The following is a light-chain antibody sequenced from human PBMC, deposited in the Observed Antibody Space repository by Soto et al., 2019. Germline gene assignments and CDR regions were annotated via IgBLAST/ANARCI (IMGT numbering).Light chain of an antibody. J-gene: IGLJ2*01. CDR3: VLYMGSGSVV. V-gene: IGLV8-61*01. Sequence: QTVVTQEPSFSVSPGGTVTLTCGLNSGSVSTSYYPTWYQQTPGQTPRTLIYNTNSRSSGVPDRFSGSILGNKAALTITGAQADDESDYYCVLYMGSGSVVFGGGTKLTVL. CDR1: SGSVSTSYY. CDR2: NTN.